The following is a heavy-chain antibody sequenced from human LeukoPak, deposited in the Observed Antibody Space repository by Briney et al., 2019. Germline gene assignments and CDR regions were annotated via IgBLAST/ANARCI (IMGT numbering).Heavy chain of an antibody. CDR3: ARHRRNDFWSGVGYYYMDV. J-gene: IGHJ6*03. D-gene: IGHD3-3*01. CDR1: GGSIDSYY. V-gene: IGHV4-59*08. CDR2: LTNSGST. Sequence: SETLSLTCIVSGGSIDSYYWSWIRQPPGKGLEWIGYLTNSGSTKYNPSLNSRVTLSEDTSRSQVSLKLKYVTAADTAVYFCARHRRNDFWSGVGYYYMDVWGTGITVTVSS.